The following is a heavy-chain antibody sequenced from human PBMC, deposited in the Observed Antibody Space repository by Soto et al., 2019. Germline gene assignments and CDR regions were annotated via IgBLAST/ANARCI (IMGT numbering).Heavy chain of an antibody. CDR3: ARDPVTGDALGV. CDR1: GSTVSSNY. J-gene: IGHJ3*01. Sequence: GGSLRLSCAASGSTVSSNYMSWVRQAPGKGLEWASVIYSGGSTYYADSVKGRFTISRDNSKNTLYLQMNSLRAEDTAVYYCARDPVTGDALGVWGQGTMVTVSS. D-gene: IGHD2-21*02. CDR2: IYSGGST. V-gene: IGHV3-66*01.